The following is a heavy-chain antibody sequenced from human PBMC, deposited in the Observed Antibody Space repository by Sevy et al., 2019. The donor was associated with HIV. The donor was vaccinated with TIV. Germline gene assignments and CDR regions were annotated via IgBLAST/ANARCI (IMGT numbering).Heavy chain of an antibody. D-gene: IGHD5-12*01. V-gene: IGHV3-49*03. CDR1: GFTFDDYA. J-gene: IGHJ4*02. CDR3: TRGLATADTPEYYFDY. Sequence: GGSLRLSCTASGFTFDDYAMSWFRQAPGKGLEWVAFITRNSYEAYGGPAEYAVFVKGRFIISRDDSKSDAYLQMNSLKSEDTAEYYCTRGLATADTPEYYFDYWGQGALVTVSS. CDR2: ITRNSYEAYGGPA.